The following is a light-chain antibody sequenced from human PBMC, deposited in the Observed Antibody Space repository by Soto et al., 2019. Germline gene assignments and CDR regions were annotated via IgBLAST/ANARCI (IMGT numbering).Light chain of an antibody. V-gene: IGKV3-15*01. CDR1: QTVNSK. CDR3: QDYYGWVKT. Sequence: EIVMTQSPATLSVSPGERVTLSCRASQTVNSKLAWYQQNPGQAPRLLIYDASIRATGVPARFSGSGSGTEFTLTISSLQAEECAVYYLQDYYGWVKTFGQGTKLEIK. J-gene: IGKJ2*01. CDR2: DAS.